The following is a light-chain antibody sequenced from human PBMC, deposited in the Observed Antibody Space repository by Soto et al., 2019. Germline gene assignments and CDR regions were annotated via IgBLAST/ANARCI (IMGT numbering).Light chain of an antibody. CDR3: QQYYITPRT. J-gene: IGKJ1*01. V-gene: IGKV4-1*01. CDR1: QSVLYSSNNKNH. CDR2: WAS. Sequence: DIVMTQSPDSLAVSLGERATINCKSSQSVLYSSNNKNHLAWYQQKPGQPPNLLIYWASTRESGVPDRFSGSGSGTDFTLTISSLQAEDVAVYYCQQYYITPRTFGQGTKVEIK.